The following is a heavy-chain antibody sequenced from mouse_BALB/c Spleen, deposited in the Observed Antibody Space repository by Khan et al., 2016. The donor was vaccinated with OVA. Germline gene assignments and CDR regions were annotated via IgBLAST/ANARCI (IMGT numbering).Heavy chain of an antibody. V-gene: IGHV1-80*01. CDR3: AREGYYGSRRAWFAY. Sequence: QVQLKQSGAELVRPGSSVKISCKASGYAFSSYWMNWVKQRPGQGLEWIGQIYPGDGNTYYNGKFKGKATLTADKSSSTAYMPLTSLTSEDSAVDFCAREGYYGSRRAWFAYWGQGTLVTVSA. D-gene: IGHD1-1*01. CDR1: GYAFSSYW. CDR2: IYPGDGNT. J-gene: IGHJ3*01.